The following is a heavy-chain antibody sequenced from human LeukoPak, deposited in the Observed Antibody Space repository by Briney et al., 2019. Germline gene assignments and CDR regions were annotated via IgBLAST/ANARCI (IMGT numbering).Heavy chain of an antibody. J-gene: IGHJ4*02. V-gene: IGHV3-23*01. Sequence: GGSLRLSCSASGFTFKTYAMSWVRQAPGKGLEWVSGIRSSGDSTYYADSVKGRFTISRDNSRNTLYLQMNSLRAEDTAVYYCARDISRHTYYLDYWGRGTLVTVSS. CDR2: IRSSGDST. CDR3: ARDISRHTYYLDY. CDR1: GFTFKTYA. D-gene: IGHD1-1*01.